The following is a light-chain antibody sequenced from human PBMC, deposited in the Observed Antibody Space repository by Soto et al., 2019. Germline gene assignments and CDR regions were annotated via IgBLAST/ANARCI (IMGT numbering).Light chain of an antibody. CDR1: QSINGNF. CDR3: RQNSTSRSWT. V-gene: IGKV3-20*01. CDR2: AQX. Sequence: VLRESPGTLSLSPGERASLPCRACQSINGNFLLLYHQKLGQSPRIXLXAQXSRGTGIADRFSGSGSGKDFTLTISRLGPEAVAVYYCRQNSTSRSWTFGQGTKVDIK. J-gene: IGKJ1*01.